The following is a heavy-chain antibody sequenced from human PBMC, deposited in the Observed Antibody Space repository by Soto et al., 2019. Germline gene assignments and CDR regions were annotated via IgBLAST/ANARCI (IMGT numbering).Heavy chain of an antibody. CDR2: MYYRGST. CDR3: ARQQLLPFYYALDV. Sequence: AETLSLTCNVSGGSISGYYWSWIRQPPGKGLEYIGYMYYRGSTNYNPSLESRVTMSVDTSRNQFSLKVNSVTAADTAVYYCARQQLLPFYYALDVWGQGTTVTVSS. J-gene: IGHJ6*02. D-gene: IGHD6-13*01. V-gene: IGHV4-59*01. CDR1: GGSISGYY.